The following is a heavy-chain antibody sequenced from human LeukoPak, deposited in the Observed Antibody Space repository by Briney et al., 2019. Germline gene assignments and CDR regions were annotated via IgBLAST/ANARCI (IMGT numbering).Heavy chain of an antibody. D-gene: IGHD7-27*01. J-gene: IGHJ4*02. CDR2: INTNTGNP. Sequence: GASVKVSCKASGYIFTTYPMSWVRQAPGQGLEWMGWINTNTGNPTYAQGFTGRFVFSLDTSVSTTYLQISSLKAEDTAVYYCARDYPSHWAVRGYWGQGTLVTVSS. CDR1: GYIFTTYP. V-gene: IGHV7-4-1*02. CDR3: ARDYPSHWAVRGY.